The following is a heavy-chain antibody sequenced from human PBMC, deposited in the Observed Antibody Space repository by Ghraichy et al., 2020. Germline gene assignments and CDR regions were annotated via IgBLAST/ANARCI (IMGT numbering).Heavy chain of an antibody. D-gene: IGHD6-19*01. J-gene: IGHJ4*02. CDR2: INSDGSST. Sequence: GGSLRLSCAASGFTFSSYWMHWVRQAPGKGLVWVSRINSDGSSTSYADSVKGRFTISRDNAKNTLYLQMNSLRAEDTAVYYCARGASRNIAVAAPPLGYWGQGTLVTVSS. V-gene: IGHV3-74*01. CDR3: ARGASRNIAVAAPPLGY. CDR1: GFTFSSYW.